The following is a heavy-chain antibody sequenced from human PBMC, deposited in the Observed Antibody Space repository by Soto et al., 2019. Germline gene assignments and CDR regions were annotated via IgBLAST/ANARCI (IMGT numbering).Heavy chain of an antibody. D-gene: IGHD3-3*01. CDR2: IIPIFGTA. CDR3: AHLNDFWSGYLAPLPDSSNYGMDV. J-gene: IGHJ6*02. Sequence: SVKVAWKASVGTLSGYAISGVRQAPGQGLEWMGGIIPIFGTANYAQKFQGRVTTTADESTSTAYMELSSLRSEETAVYYCAHLNDFWSGYLAPLPDSSNYGMDVWGQGTTVTVSS. V-gene: IGHV1-69*13. CDR1: VGTLSGYA.